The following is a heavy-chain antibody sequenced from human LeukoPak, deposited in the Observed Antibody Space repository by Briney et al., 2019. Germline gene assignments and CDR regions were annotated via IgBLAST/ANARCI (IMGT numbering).Heavy chain of an antibody. CDR3: ATALSPITIFEWEGLDYMDV. CDR2: FDPEDGET. V-gene: IGHV1-24*01. J-gene: IGHJ6*03. Sequence: ASVKVSCKVSGYTLTELSMHWVRQAPGKGLEWMGGFDPEDGETIYAQKFQGRVTMTEDTSTDTAYMELSSLRSEDTAVYYCATALSPITIFEWEGLDYMDVWGKGTTVTVSS. D-gene: IGHD3-3*01. CDR1: GYTLTELS.